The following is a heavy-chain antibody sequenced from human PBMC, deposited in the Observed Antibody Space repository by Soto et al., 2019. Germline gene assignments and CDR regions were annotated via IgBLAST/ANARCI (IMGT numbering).Heavy chain of an antibody. Sequence: SSETLSLTCAVSGVSISSGNWWTWGRQTPQRGLEYIGEIFHDGTANYYPSFERRVAISVDTSKNQFSLKLTSVTAADTAIYFCARLVYDTRLNYMYFDFWGQGALVTVSS. V-gene: IGHV4-4*02. D-gene: IGHD2-8*01. CDR2: IFHDGTA. J-gene: IGHJ4*02. CDR1: GVSISSGNW. CDR3: ARLVYDTRLNYMYFDF.